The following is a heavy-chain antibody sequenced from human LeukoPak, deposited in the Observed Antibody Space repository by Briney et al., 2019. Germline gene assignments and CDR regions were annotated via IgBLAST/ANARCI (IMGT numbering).Heavy chain of an antibody. CDR2: LRSDGTNT. V-gene: IGHV3-30*02. Sequence: GGSLRLSCAASGFTFSSYGMHWVRQTPGKGLEWVAFLRSDGTNTYYADSVKGPFTISRDNSKNTLFLQMNSLRAEDTAVYFCARDFANYGGASYYFDYWGQGTLVTVSS. CDR3: ARDFANYGGASYYFDY. D-gene: IGHD1-26*01. J-gene: IGHJ4*02. CDR1: GFTFSSYG.